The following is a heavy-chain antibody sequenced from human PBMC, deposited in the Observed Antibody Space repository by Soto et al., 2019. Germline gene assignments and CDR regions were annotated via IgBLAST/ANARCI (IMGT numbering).Heavy chain of an antibody. J-gene: IGHJ4*02. V-gene: IGHV4-59*01. CDR3: AKAGGYSGSSGRVDY. CDR1: GASISGNY. Sequence: SETLSLTCNVSGASISGNYWSWIRQPPGKGLEWIGYIYYSGATNYNPSLESRVTISVDTPKSQFSLQLTSVTPADTAVYYCAKAGGYSGSSGRVDYWGQGILVTVSS. D-gene: IGHD1-26*01. CDR2: IYYSGAT.